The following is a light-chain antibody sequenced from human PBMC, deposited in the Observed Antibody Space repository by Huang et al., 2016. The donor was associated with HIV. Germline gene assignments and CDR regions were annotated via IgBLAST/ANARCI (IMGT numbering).Light chain of an antibody. Sequence: EIVMTQRPHSLPVALGQVASISCRSSQTHVHGDGTTYLSWLHQRPGQPPRLLIYEVSNRFSGVPGRISGSGAGTDCTLTISRVQPEDVGFYFCAQATQFPFTFGQGTKLEI. CDR3: AQATQFPFT. CDR2: EVS. J-gene: IGKJ2*01. CDR1: QTHVHGDGTTY. V-gene: IGKV2-24*01.